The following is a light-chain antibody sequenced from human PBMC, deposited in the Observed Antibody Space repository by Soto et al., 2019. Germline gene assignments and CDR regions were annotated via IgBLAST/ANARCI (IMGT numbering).Light chain of an antibody. CDR1: QSVSSSY. J-gene: IGKJ1*01. CDR3: QQYGSSPGT. Sequence: EIVLTQSPGTLSLSPGERATLSCRASQSVSSSYLAWYQQKPRQAPRLLSYGASSRATGIPDRFSGSGSGTVFTLTIRRLEPEDFAVYYCQQYGSSPGTFGQGTKVEIK. V-gene: IGKV3-20*01. CDR2: GAS.